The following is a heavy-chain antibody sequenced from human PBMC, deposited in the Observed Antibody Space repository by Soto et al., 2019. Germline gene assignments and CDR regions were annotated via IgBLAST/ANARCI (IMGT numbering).Heavy chain of an antibody. CDR3: ARDLRCSGGSCYSYYYYYGMDV. J-gene: IGHJ6*02. CDR1: GFTVSSNY. V-gene: IGHV3-53*01. Sequence: GGSLRLSCAASGFTVSSNYMSWVRQAPGKGLEWVSVIYSGGSTYYADSVKGRFTISRDNSKNTLYLHMNSLRAEDTAVYYCARDLRCSGGSCYSYYYYYGMDVWGQGTTVTVSS. D-gene: IGHD2-15*01. CDR2: IYSGGST.